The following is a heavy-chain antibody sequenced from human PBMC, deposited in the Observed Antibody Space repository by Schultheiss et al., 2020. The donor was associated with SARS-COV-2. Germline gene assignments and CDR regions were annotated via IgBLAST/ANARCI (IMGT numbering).Heavy chain of an antibody. Sequence: GGSLRLSCAASGFTFSSYTMHWVRQAPGKRLEWVAVISYDGSNKYYADSVKGRFTISRYNSKNTLYLQMNSLRAEYTAVYYCARSGGVGAIGYFDYWGKGTLVTVAS. CDR2: ISYDGSNK. J-gene: IGHJ4*02. CDR3: ARSGGVGAIGYFDY. V-gene: IGHV3-30*01. D-gene: IGHD1-26*01. CDR1: GFTFSSYT.